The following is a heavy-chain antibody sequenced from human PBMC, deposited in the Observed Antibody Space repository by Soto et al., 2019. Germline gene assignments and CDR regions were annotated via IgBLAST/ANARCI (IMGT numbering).Heavy chain of an antibody. CDR2: MNPNSGNT. Sequence: ASVKVSCKASGYTFTSYDINWFRQATGQGLEWTGWMNPNSGNTGYEQKFQGRVTMTGNNYISTAYMQLSSLRSEDTAVYYSEREGYYDDSSGYYGRAAFDIWG. V-gene: IGHV1-8*01. J-gene: IGHJ3*02. CDR1: GYTFTSYD. CDR3: EREGYYDDSSGYYGRAAFDI. D-gene: IGHD3-22*01.